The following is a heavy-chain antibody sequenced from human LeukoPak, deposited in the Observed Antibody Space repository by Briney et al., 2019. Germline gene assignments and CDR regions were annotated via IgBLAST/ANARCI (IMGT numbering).Heavy chain of an antibody. V-gene: IGHV3-21*01. CDR1: GFTFSSYS. Sequence: GGSLRLSCAASGFTFSSYSMNWVRQAPGKGLEWVSSISSSSSYIYYADSVKGRFTISRDNAKNSLYLQMNSLRAENTAVYYCAGRMGIYGMDVWGQGTTVTVSS. CDR2: ISSSSSYI. CDR3: AGRMGIYGMDV. J-gene: IGHJ6*02.